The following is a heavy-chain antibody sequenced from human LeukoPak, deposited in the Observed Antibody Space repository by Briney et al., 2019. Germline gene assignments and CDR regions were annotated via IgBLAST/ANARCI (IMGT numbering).Heavy chain of an antibody. D-gene: IGHD3-3*01. Sequence: ASVKVSCKASGYTFTSYGISWVRRAPGQGREWMGWISAYNGNTKYAQKLQGRVTITTHTHTSTDYMELRSLRSDDTAVYYCARAKDGITIFGVVPYYFDYWGQGTLVTVSS. J-gene: IGHJ4*02. V-gene: IGHV1-18*01. CDR2: ISAYNGNT. CDR1: GYTFTSYG. CDR3: ARAKDGITIFGVVPYYFDY.